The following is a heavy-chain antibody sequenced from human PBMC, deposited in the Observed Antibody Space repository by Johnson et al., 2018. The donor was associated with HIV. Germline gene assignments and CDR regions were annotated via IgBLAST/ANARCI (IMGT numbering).Heavy chain of an antibody. CDR3: ARALEVGATTANEAFDI. D-gene: IGHD1-26*01. V-gene: IGHV3-30*03. CDR2: IPYDGSDK. Sequence: QVQLVESGGGLVKPGGSLRLSCAASGFTFSDYYMSWVRQAPGKGLEWVAVIPYDGSDKYYADSAKGGYTSSRDNYKNTLFLQMNSLRAEDTAVYYCARALEVGATTANEAFDIWGQGTMVTVSS. J-gene: IGHJ3*02. CDR1: GFTFSDYY.